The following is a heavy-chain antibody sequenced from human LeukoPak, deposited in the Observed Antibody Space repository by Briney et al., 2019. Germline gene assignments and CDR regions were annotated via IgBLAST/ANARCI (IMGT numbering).Heavy chain of an antibody. CDR1: GFTVSSNY. CDR3: ARDKAASPNNWFDP. CDR2: IYSGGST. D-gene: IGHD6-25*01. J-gene: IGHJ5*02. Sequence: GGSLRLSCAASGFTVSSNYMSWVRQAPGKGLEWVSVIYSGGSTYYADSLKGRFTISRDNSKNTLYLQMNSLRAEDTAVYYCARDKAASPNNWFDPWGQGTLVTVSS. V-gene: IGHV3-66*01.